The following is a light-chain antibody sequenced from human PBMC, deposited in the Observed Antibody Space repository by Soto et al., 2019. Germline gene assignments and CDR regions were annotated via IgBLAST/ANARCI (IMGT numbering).Light chain of an antibody. CDR1: QSISSY. Sequence: DIQMTQSPSSLSASVGDRVTITCRASQSISSYLNWYQQKPGKAPKLLIYAASSLQSGVPSRFSGCGSGTDFTLTISSLQPEDFATYYCQQRYTFGQGTKLEIK. V-gene: IGKV1-39*01. J-gene: IGKJ2*01. CDR3: QQRYT. CDR2: AAS.